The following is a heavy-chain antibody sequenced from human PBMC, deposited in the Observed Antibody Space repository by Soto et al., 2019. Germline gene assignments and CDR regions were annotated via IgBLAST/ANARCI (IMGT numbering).Heavy chain of an antibody. Sequence: ESGPTQVKPRQTLTLTCTFSGFSLTTSGVGVGWIRQSPGKAPEWLALIYWDDDKRYSPSLKSRLTITNDTSKNQVVLTMADLDPADTATYYCAHRVLRTVFGLVTTTAIYFDFWGQGTPVAVSS. CDR2: IYWDDDK. CDR1: GFSLTTSGVG. V-gene: IGHV2-5*02. J-gene: IGHJ4*02. D-gene: IGHD3-3*01. CDR3: AHRVLRTVFGLVTTTAIYFDF.